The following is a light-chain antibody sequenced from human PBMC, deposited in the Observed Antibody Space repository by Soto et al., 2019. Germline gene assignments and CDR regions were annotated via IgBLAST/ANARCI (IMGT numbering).Light chain of an antibody. CDR1: HSVDSR. Sequence: EIVMTQSPATLSVSPGDRDTLSCRASHSVDSRLAWYQEKPGQAPRLLIYDASTRATGLPARFSGSGSGTEFTLTISSLQSEDFAVYYCQHYTNWPLTFGGGTKVEIK. CDR3: QHYTNWPLT. V-gene: IGKV3-15*01. CDR2: DAS. J-gene: IGKJ4*01.